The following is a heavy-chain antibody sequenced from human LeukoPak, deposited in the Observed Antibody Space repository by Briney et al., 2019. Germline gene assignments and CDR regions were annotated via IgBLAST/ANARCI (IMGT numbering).Heavy chain of an antibody. CDR1: GFTFSSYS. Sequence: PGGSLRLSCAASGFTFSSYSMNWVRQAPGKGLEWVSSISSSSSYIYYADSVKGRFTISRDNSKNTLYLQMNSLRAEDTAVYYCAKDEDSGLLWFGESRAFDYWGQGTLVTVSS. CDR2: ISSSSSYI. D-gene: IGHD3-10*01. J-gene: IGHJ4*02. V-gene: IGHV3-21*04. CDR3: AKDEDSGLLWFGESRAFDY.